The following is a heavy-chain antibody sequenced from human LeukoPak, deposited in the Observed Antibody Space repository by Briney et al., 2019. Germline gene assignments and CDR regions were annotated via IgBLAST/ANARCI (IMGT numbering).Heavy chain of an antibody. J-gene: IGHJ4*02. Sequence: SETLSLTCTVSGGSISSSSYYWGWIRQPPGKGLEWIGSIYYSGSTYYNPSLKSRVTISVDTSKNQFSLKLSSVTAADTAVYYCARMEYNSSWVDYWGQGTLVTVSS. D-gene: IGHD6-13*01. V-gene: IGHV4-39*01. CDR1: GGSISSSSYY. CDR2: IYYSGST. CDR3: ARMEYNSSWVDY.